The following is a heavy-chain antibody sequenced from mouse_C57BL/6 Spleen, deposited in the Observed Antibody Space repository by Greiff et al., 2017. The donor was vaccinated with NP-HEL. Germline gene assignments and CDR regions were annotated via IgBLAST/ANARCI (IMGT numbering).Heavy chain of an antibody. CDR2: IYPKSGNT. J-gene: IGHJ2*01. Sequence: QVQLQQSGAELARPGASVKLSCKASGYTFTSYGISRGKQRTGQGLEWIGEIYPKSGNTYYNEKFKGKATLTADKSSSTAYMELRSLTSEDSAVYFCARWDWDEGYFDYWGQGTTLTVSS. CDR3: ARWDWDEGYFDY. CDR1: GYTFTSYG. D-gene: IGHD4-1*01. V-gene: IGHV1-81*01.